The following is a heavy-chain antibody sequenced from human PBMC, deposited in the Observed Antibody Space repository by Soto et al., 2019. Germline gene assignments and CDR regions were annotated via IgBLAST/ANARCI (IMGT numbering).Heavy chain of an antibody. Sequence: TLSLTCTVSGHSLSSGGYYWSWIRQHPGKGLEWVGYIYFTGSTLYNPSLKSRLAMSLDTSKNQFSLKLGSVTAADTAIYYCARDWGSSGWPNWGPGTLVTVSS. CDR3: ARDWGSSGWPN. J-gene: IGHJ4*02. V-gene: IGHV4-31*03. CDR2: IYFTGST. D-gene: IGHD6-19*01. CDR1: GHSLSSGGYY.